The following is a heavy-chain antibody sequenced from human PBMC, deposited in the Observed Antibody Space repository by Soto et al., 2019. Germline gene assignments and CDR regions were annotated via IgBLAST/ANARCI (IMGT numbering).Heavy chain of an antibody. CDR2: ISYDGSNK. CDR3: ARPLWRDDYSWGYFDL. Sequence: QVPLVESGGGVVQPGRSLRLSCAASGFTFSSYAMHWVRQAPGKGLEWVAVISYDGSNKYYADSVKGRFTISRDNSKNTLYLQMTRLRTEDTAVYYCARPLWRDDYSWGYFDLWGRGTLVTVSS. V-gene: IGHV3-30-3*01. CDR1: GFTFSSYA. J-gene: IGHJ2*01. D-gene: IGHD4-4*01.